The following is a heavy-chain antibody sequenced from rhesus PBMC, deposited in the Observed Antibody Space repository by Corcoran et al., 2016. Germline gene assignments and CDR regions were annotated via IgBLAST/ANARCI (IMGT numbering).Heavy chain of an antibody. CDR3: AVYNNYLPRFDY. CDR1: GGSISSSNW. V-gene: IGHV4-93*02. Sequence: QVQLQESGPAVVKPSETLSLTCAVSGGSISSSNWWSWIRQSPGTGVEWIGGILGSGDSTTYNPALESRVTLSIDTSKSQFSLKLSSMTAADTAVYYCAVYNNYLPRFDYWGQGVLVTVSS. D-gene: IGHD4-23*01. J-gene: IGHJ4*01. CDR2: ILGSGDST.